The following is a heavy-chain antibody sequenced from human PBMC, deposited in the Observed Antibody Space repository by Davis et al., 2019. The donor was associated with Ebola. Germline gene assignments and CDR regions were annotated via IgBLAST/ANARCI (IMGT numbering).Heavy chain of an antibody. V-gene: IGHV4-59*01. D-gene: IGHD5-24*01. CDR2: IYYSGST. J-gene: IGHJ4*02. CDR1: GGSISHYY. CDR3: ARGTPMAPFDY. Sequence: GSLRLSCTVSGGSISHYYWSWIRQPPGKGLEWIGYIYYSGSTYYNPSLKSRVTISVDTSKNQFSLKLSSVTAADTAVYYCARGTPMAPFDYWGQGTLVTVSS.